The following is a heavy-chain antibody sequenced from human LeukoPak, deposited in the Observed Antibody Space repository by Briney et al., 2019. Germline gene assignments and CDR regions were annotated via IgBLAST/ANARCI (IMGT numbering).Heavy chain of an antibody. Sequence: ASVKVSCKASGYSFTRCGISGVRQPPGQGLEGMGWISAYNGKPNYAQKLQGRVTMTTDTSTSTAYMELRSLRSDDTAVYYCARGDDYGDNEVHFQHWGQGTLVTVSS. CDR1: GYSFTRCG. D-gene: IGHD4-17*01. V-gene: IGHV1-18*01. CDR3: ARGDDYGDNEVHFQH. J-gene: IGHJ1*01. CDR2: ISAYNGKP.